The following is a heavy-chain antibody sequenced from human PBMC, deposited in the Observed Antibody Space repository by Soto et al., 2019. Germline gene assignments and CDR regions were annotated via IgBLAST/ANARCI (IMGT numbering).Heavy chain of an antibody. CDR2: IYYSGST. CDR3: ARVAYCGGDCYMYYFDY. D-gene: IGHD2-21*02. J-gene: IGHJ4*02. V-gene: IGHV4-31*03. CDR1: GGSISSGGYY. Sequence: PSETLSLTCTVSGGSISSGGYYWSWIRQHPGKGLEWIGYIYYSGSTYYNPSLKSRVTKSVDTSKNQFSLKLRSVTAVDTAVYYCARVAYCGGDCYMYYFDYWGQGTLVTVS.